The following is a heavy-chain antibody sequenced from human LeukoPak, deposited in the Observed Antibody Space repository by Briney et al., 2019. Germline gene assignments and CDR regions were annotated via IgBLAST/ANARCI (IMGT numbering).Heavy chain of an antibody. Sequence: SETLSLTCSVSDGSISSYYWSWIRQPPGKGLEWIGYIYYSGSTNYNPSLKSRVTISVDTSKNQFSLKLNSVNPADTAVYYCARQWGGTAMVYFDYWGQGTLVTVSS. CDR1: DGSISSYY. V-gene: IGHV4-59*01. D-gene: IGHD5-18*01. CDR2: IYYSGST. J-gene: IGHJ4*02. CDR3: ARQWGGTAMVYFDY.